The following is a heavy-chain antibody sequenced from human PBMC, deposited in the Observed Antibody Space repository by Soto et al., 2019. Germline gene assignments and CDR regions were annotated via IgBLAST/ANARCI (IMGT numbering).Heavy chain of an antibody. CDR2: IFHRGSP. CDR1: GGSISSNNW. V-gene: IGHV4-4*02. J-gene: IGHJ3*02. D-gene: IGHD5-18*01. CDR3: ARVMDAPTPDGFDI. Sequence: QVQLQESDPGLVKPSGTLSLTCAVSGGSISSNNWWTWVRQTPGKGLEWIGEIFHRGSPNYNPSLRSRVTMSLDRSKNQFSLELSSVTAADTAVYYCARVMDAPTPDGFDIWGQGTMVTVSS.